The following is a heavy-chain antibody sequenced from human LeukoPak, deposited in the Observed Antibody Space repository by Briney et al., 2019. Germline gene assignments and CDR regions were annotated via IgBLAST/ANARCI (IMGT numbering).Heavy chain of an antibody. CDR1: GGSISSYY. Sequence: SETLSLTCTVSGGSISSYYWSWIRQPPGKGLEWIGYIYYSGSTNYNPSLKSRVTISVDTSKNQFSLKLSFVTAADTAVYYCARDPRYYDSSGYFYGMDVWGQGTTVTVSS. J-gene: IGHJ6*02. V-gene: IGHV4-59*01. CDR2: IYYSGST. CDR3: ARDPRYYDSSGYFYGMDV. D-gene: IGHD3-22*01.